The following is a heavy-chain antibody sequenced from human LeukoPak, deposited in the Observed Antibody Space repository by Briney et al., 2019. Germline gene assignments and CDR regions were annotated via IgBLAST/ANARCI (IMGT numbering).Heavy chain of an antibody. CDR2: ISYDGSNK. CDR3: AKDQGDAMVRGYFDY. J-gene: IGHJ4*02. Sequence: WSLRLSCAASGFTFGSYGMHWVRQAPGKGMEWVAVISYDGSNKYYADSVKGRFTISRDNSKNTLYLQMNSLRAEDTAVYYCAKDQGDAMVRGYFDYWGQGTLVSVSS. V-gene: IGHV3-30*18. CDR1: GFTFGSYG. D-gene: IGHD3-10*01.